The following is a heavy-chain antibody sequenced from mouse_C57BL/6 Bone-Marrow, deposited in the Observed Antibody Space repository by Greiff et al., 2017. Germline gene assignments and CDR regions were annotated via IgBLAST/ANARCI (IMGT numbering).Heavy chain of an antibody. CDR3: ARRVTGTDFDY. V-gene: IGHV5-6*01. CDR1: GFTFSSYG. Sequence: EVHLVASGGDLVKPGGSLKLSCAASGFTFSSYGMSWVRQTPDKRLEWVATLSSGGSYTYYPDSVKGRFTISRDNAKNTLYLQMSSLKSEDTAMYYCARRVTGTDFDYWGQGTTLTVSS. CDR2: LSSGGSYT. D-gene: IGHD4-1*01. J-gene: IGHJ2*01.